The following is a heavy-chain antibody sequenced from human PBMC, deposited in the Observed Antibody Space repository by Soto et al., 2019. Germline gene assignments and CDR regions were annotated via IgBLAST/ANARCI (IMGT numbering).Heavy chain of an antibody. D-gene: IGHD4-17*01. J-gene: IGHJ4*02. CDR1: GGSMSSYY. V-gene: IGHV4-59*01. CDR2: VYYSGST. CDR3: ARFDSGGNSGCDY. Sequence: QVQLQESGPGLVKPSETLSLTCTVSGGSMSSYYWSWIRQPPGKGLEWIGYVYYSGSTNYNPSLRSRVNLSIDTSKNQFSLKRSSVTTADTAVYYCARFDSGGNSGCDYWGQGTLVTVSS.